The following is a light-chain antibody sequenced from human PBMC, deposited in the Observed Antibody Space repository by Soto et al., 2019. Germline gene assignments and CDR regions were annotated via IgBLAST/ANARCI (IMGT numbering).Light chain of an antibody. CDR2: AAS. Sequence: DTQMTQSPSSLSASVGDRVTITCRASQGIYNYLAWYQQKPGKVPKILIYAASSLVSGVPSRFSGSGSGKDFTLTISSLKPEDVATYYCQKCNSDPFTLGPGTKVDIK. CDR3: QKCNSDPFT. CDR1: QGIYNY. V-gene: IGKV1-27*01. J-gene: IGKJ3*01.